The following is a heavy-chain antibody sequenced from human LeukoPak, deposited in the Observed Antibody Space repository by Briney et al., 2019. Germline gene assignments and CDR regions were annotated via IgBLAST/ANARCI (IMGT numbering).Heavy chain of an antibody. CDR2: IKQDGSEK. CDR3: ARVGWGYNQGGGFDP. Sequence: GGSLRLSCAASGFTFSSYWMSWVRQAPGKGLEWVANIKQDGSEKYYVDSVKGRFTISRDNAKNSLYLQMNSLRAEDTAVYYCARVGWGYNQGGGFDPWGQGTLVTVSS. V-gene: IGHV3-7*01. D-gene: IGHD5-18*01. CDR1: GFTFSSYW. J-gene: IGHJ5*02.